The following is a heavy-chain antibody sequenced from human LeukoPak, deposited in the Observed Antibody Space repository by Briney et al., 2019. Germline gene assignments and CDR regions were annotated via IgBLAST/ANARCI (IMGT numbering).Heavy chain of an antibody. CDR1: GFTLSNYW. V-gene: IGHV3-7*03. J-gene: IGHJ6*02. CDR2: INRDGSER. CDR3: ARRNAMDV. Sequence: GGSLRPSCAASGFTLSNYWMTWVRQAPGKGLEWVANINRDGSERYYVDSVKGRFTISRDDAKSSLYLQMNSLRAEDTAVYYCARRNAMDVWGQGTTVIVFS.